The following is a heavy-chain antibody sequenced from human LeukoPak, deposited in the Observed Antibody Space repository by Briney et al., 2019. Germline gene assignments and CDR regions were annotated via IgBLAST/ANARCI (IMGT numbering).Heavy chain of an antibody. Sequence: PGRSLRLSCAASGFPFSDYAMHWVRQAPGKGLEWVAVISFDGSVKDFADSVKGRFTISRDNSKNTLYLQMNSLRPEDTAVYYCARHFGGSDFWGQGTMVTVSS. J-gene: IGHJ3*01. CDR2: ISFDGSVK. D-gene: IGHD4-23*01. CDR3: ARHFGGSDF. V-gene: IGHV3-30*04. CDR1: GFPFSDYA.